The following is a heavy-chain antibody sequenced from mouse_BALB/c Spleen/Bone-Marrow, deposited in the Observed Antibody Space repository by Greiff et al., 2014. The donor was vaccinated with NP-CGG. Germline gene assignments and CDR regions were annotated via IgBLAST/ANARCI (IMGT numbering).Heavy chain of an antibody. V-gene: IGHV5-12-1*01. D-gene: IGHD1-1*01. J-gene: IGHJ3*01. Sequence: EVQLQQSGGGLVEPGGSLKLSCAASGFAFSSYDMSWVRQTPGKRLEWVAYISSGGGSTYYPDTVKGRFTISRDNAKNTLYLQMSSLKSEDTAMYYCARQSRDWFAYWGQGTLVTVSA. CDR3: ARQSRDWFAY. CDR1: GFAFSSYD. CDR2: ISSGGGST.